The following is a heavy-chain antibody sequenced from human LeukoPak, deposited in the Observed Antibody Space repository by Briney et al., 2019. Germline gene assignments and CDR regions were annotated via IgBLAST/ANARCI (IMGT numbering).Heavy chain of an antibody. D-gene: IGHD3-3*01. CDR3: ARVDYDFWSGLSGAFDI. CDR2: IYYSGST. J-gene: IGHJ3*02. Sequence: SETLSLTCTVSGGSISSYYWSWIRQPPGKGLEWIGYIYYSGSTNYNPSLKSRVTISVDTSKNQFSLKLSSVTAADTAVYYCARVDYDFWSGLSGAFDIWGQGTMVTVSS. V-gene: IGHV4-59*01. CDR1: GGSISSYY.